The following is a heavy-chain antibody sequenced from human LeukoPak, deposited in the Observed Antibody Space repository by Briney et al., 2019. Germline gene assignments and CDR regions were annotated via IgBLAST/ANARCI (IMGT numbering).Heavy chain of an antibody. CDR3: ARSLATYSSY. Sequence: PGRSLRLSCAASGFTFSSYAMHWVRRAPGKGLEWVAVISYDGSNKYYADSVKGRFTTSRDNSKNTLYLQMNSLRAEDTAVYYCARSLATYSSYWGQGTLVTVSS. CDR1: GFTFSSYA. V-gene: IGHV3-30-3*01. CDR2: ISYDGSNK. D-gene: IGHD6-13*01. J-gene: IGHJ4*02.